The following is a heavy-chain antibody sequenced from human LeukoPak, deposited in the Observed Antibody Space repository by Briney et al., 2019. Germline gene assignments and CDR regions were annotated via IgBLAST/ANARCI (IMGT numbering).Heavy chain of an antibody. CDR3: ARDNYDYVWGSYRPHMAIDY. CDR1: GGTFSSYA. Sequence: ASVKVSCKASGGTFSSYAIRWVRQDPGQGLEWMGRIIPIFGTANYAQKFQGRVTITTDESKSTAYMDLSSLRSEDTAVYYCARDNYDYVWGSYRPHMAIDYWGQGTLVTVSS. D-gene: IGHD3-16*02. CDR2: IIPIFGTA. V-gene: IGHV1-69*05. J-gene: IGHJ4*02.